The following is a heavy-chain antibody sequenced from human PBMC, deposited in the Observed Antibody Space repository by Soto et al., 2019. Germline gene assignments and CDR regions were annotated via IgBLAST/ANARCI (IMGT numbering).Heavy chain of an antibody. Sequence: QVQLVQSGAEVKKPGSSVKVSCKASGGTFSSYAISWVRQAPGQGLEWMGGFIPIFGTANYAQKFQDRVTITADDTTSTAYMELSSLRSEDTAVYYCARWEWALLALSYYYYGMDVWGQGTTVTVSS. CDR2: FIPIFGTA. J-gene: IGHJ6*02. CDR1: GGTFSSYA. CDR3: ARWEWALLALSYYYYGMDV. V-gene: IGHV1-69*01. D-gene: IGHD1-26*01.